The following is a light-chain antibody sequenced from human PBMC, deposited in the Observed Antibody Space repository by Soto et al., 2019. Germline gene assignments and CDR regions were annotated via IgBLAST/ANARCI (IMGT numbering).Light chain of an antibody. J-gene: IGKJ5*01. CDR1: QSVSSSY. CDR2: GAS. CDR3: QQYGSSPPIT. V-gene: IGKV3-20*01. Sequence: EIVLTQSPGTLSLSPGERATLSCRASQSVSSSYLAWYQQKPGQAPRLLIYGASSRATGIPDRFSGSGSGTDFTFTISILEPEDFAVYYCQQYGSSPPITFGQGTRLEIK.